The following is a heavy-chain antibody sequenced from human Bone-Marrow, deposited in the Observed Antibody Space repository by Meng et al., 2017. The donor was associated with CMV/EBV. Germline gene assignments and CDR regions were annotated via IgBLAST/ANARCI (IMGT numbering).Heavy chain of an antibody. J-gene: IGHJ5*01. CDR3: ARKHLLSCFDP. CDR2: VNPNDGAT. Sequence: ASVKVSCKTSGYDFAEYYMHWVRQAPGQGLEWMGWVNPNDGATNYARKFQGRVTMTRDTSISTVYMELSSLTSDDTAIYFCARKHLLSCFDPWGQGTLVTVSS. V-gene: IGHV1-2*02. D-gene: IGHD2/OR15-2a*01. CDR1: GYDFAEYY.